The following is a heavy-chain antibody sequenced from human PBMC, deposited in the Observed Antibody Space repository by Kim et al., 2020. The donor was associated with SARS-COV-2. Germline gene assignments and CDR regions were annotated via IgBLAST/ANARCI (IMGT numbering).Heavy chain of an antibody. Sequence: NSHPAPQSRVTISVDTSKNQFSLKLSSVTAADTAVYYCARVKWLRGYFDYWGQGTLVTVSS. CDR3: ARVKWLRGYFDY. V-gene: IGHV4-59*01. J-gene: IGHJ4*02. D-gene: IGHD3-22*01.